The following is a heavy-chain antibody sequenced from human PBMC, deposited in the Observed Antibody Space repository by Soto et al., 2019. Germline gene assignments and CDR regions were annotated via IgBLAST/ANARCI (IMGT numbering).Heavy chain of an antibody. CDR2: IYYSGST. J-gene: IGHJ6*02. CDR1: GGSISSYY. D-gene: IGHD2-15*01. CDR3: ARAYCSGGSCSPYYYYYYGMDV. V-gene: IGHV4-59*01. Sequence: SETLSLTCTVSGGSISSYYWSWIRQPPGKGLEWIGYIYYSGSTNYIPSLKSRVTISVDTSKNQFSLKLSSVTAADTAVYYCARAYCSGGSCSPYYYYYYGMDVWGQGTTVTVSS.